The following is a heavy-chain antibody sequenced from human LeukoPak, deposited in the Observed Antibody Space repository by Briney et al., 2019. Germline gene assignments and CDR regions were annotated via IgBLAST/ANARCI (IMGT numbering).Heavy chain of an antibody. CDR3: ARLYIGGYSRSTNYNWFDR. CDR1: GGSFSGYY. D-gene: IGHD6-13*01. Sequence: PSEPLSLTCAVYGGSFSGYYWSWIRQPPGKALEWFGEINHSGSTNYNPSIKSRVCISVDTSKNEFSLDLTSVTAADTAVYDCARLYIGGYSRSTNYNWFDRWGQGTLVTVSS. J-gene: IGHJ5*02. V-gene: IGHV4-34*01. CDR2: INHSGST.